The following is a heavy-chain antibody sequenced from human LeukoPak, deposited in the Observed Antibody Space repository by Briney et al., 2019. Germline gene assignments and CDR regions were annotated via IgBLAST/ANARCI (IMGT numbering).Heavy chain of an antibody. D-gene: IGHD6-19*01. CDR3: AGGRLWLAHDY. CDR2: IYHSGST. Sequence: SETLSVTCTVSGGSISSGGYYWSWIRQPPGKGLEWIGYIYHSGSTYYNPSLKSRVTISVDRSKNQCSLRLSSVAAADSAVYYFAGGRLWLAHDYWGLGTLVTVSS. CDR1: GGSISSGGYY. V-gene: IGHV4-30-2*01. J-gene: IGHJ4*02.